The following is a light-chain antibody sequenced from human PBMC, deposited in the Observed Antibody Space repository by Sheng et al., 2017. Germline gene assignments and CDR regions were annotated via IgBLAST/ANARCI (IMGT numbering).Light chain of an antibody. Sequence: DIQMTQSPSSLSASVGDRVTITCRAGQSISSYLGWYQQKPGKAPRLLISAASTLQSGVPSRFSGSGSGTDFTLSIASLQPEDNATYYCQQTYTSPWTFGQGTKVVIQ. CDR1: QSISSY. V-gene: IGKV1-39*01. J-gene: IGKJ1*01. CDR3: QQTYTSPWT. CDR2: AAS.